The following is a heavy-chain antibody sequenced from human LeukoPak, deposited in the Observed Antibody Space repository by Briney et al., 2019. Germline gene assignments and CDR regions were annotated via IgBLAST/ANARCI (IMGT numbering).Heavy chain of an antibody. Sequence: SVKVSCKASGGTFSSYAISWVRQAPGQGLEWMGGIIPIFGTANYAQKFQGRVTITADESTSTAYMELSSLRSEDTAVYYRARGGVALRYFDWLAFDYWGQGTLVTVSS. CDR2: IIPIFGTA. CDR3: ARGGVALRYFDWLAFDY. V-gene: IGHV1-69*13. D-gene: IGHD3-9*01. J-gene: IGHJ4*02. CDR1: GGTFSSYA.